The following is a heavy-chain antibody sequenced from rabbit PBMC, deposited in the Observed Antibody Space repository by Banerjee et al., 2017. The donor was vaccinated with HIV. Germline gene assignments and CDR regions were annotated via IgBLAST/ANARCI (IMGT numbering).Heavy chain of an antibody. D-gene: IGHD6-1*01. CDR2: IDPVFGST. V-gene: IGHV1S47*01. CDR3: VRDPLYAGYAGYGYARFNL. J-gene: IGHJ4*01. Sequence: QEQLVESGGGLVQPGGSLKLSCKASGFDFSSYGVSWVRQAPGKGLEWIGYIDPVFGSTYYASWVNGRFTISSHNAQNTLYLQLNSLTAADTATYFCVRDPLYAGYAGYGYARFNLWGPGTLVTVS. CDR1: GFDFSSYG.